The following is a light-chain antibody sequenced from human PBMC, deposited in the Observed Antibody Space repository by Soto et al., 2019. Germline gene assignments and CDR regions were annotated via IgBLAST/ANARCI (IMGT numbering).Light chain of an antibody. CDR1: SSNIGSNY. CDR3: AALDDSLSAV. V-gene: IGLV1-47*01. CDR2: RNN. J-gene: IGLJ7*01. Sequence: QSVLPQPPSASGTPGQRGTISCSGSSSNIGSNYVYWYQQLPGTAPKLLIYRNNQRPSGVPDRFSGSKPGTSASLAISGLRSEDEADYYCAALDDSLSAVFGGGTQLTVL.